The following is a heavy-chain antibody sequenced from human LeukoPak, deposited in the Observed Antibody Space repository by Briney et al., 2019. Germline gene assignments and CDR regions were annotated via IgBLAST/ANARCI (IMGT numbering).Heavy chain of an antibody. J-gene: IGHJ5*02. CDR2: IYYSGST. V-gene: IGHV4-28*03. D-gene: IGHD3-10*01. CDR1: GYSISSSNW. Sequence: SETLSLTCAVSGYSISSSNWWGWIRQPPGKGLEWIGYIYYSGSTNYKPSLKSRVTISVDTSKNQFSLKLSSVTAADTAVYYCARGGYYGSGNDFRFDPWGQGTLVTVSS. CDR3: ARGGYYGSGNDFRFDP.